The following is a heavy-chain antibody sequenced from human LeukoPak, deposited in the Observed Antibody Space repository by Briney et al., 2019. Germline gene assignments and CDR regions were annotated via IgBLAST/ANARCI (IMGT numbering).Heavy chain of an antibody. J-gene: IGHJ4*02. CDR1: GGSFSGYY. CDR2: INHSGST. CDR3: ARGGRGSGSYCVY. D-gene: IGHD3-10*01. V-gene: IGHV4-34*01. Sequence: SETLSLTCAVYGGSFSGYYWSWIRQPPGKGLEWIGEINHSGSTNYNPSLKSRVTISVDTSKNQFSLKLSSVTAADTAVYYCARGGRGSGSYCVYWGQGTLVTVSS.